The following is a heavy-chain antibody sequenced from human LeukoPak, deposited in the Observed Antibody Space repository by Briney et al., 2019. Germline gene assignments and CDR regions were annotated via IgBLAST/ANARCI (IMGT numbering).Heavy chain of an antibody. Sequence: GASVKASCKASGYTFTSYYMRWVRQAPGQGLEWMGIINPSGGSTSYAQKFQGRVTMTRDTSTSTVYMELSSLRSEDTAVYYCARDSGVVLVDYWGQGTLVTVSS. CDR3: ARDSGVVLVDY. V-gene: IGHV1-46*01. J-gene: IGHJ4*02. D-gene: IGHD3-22*01. CDR2: INPSGGST. CDR1: GYTFTSYY.